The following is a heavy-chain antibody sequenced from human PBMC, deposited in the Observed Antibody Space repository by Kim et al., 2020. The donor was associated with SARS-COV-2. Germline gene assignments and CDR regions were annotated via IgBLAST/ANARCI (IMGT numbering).Heavy chain of an antibody. J-gene: IGHJ6*02. V-gene: IGHV1-3*01. Sequence: ASVKVSCKASGYTFTSYAMHWVRQAPGQRLEWMGWINAGNGNTKYSQKFQGRVTITRDTSASTAYMELSSLRSEDTAVYYCARDADYYDSSGYYYAYYYGMDVWGQGTTVTVSS. D-gene: IGHD3-22*01. CDR2: INAGNGNT. CDR1: GYTFTSYA. CDR3: ARDADYYDSSGYYYAYYYGMDV.